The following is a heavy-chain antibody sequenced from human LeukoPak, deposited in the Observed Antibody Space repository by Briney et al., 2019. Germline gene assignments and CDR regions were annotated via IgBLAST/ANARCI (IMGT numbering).Heavy chain of an antibody. CDR1: GGTFSSYT. CDR3: ARSVVVRGAPIDY. CDR2: IIPILGIA. V-gene: IGHV1-69*02. D-gene: IGHD3-10*01. J-gene: IGHJ4*02. Sequence: GSSVKVSCKASGGTFSSYTISWVRQAPGQGLEWMGRIIPILGIANYAQKFQGRVTITADKSTSTAYMELGSLRSEDTAVYYCARSVVVRGAPIDYWGQGTLVTVSS.